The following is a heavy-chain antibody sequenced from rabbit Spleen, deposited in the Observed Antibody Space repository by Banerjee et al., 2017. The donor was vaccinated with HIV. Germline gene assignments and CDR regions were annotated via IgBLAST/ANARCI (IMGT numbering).Heavy chain of an antibody. CDR1: GFAFSSFG. D-gene: IGHD6-1*01. J-gene: IGHJ3*01. CDR2: IDPASGIT. CDR3: VRGASYGGYGDGNL. V-gene: IGHV1S47*01. Sequence: EQLVESGGGLVQPGGSLKLSCTASGFAFSSFGVSWVRQGPGKGLGRIGYIDPASGITNYAPWVNGRFPSSNHIAQNTLYLQLTSLTVADTATYFCVRGASYGGYGDGNLGDQGTLVPVS.